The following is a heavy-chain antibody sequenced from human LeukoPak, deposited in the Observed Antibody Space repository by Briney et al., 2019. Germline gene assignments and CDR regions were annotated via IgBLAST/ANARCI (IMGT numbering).Heavy chain of an antibody. CDR1: GGSITSYY. D-gene: IGHD2-15*01. J-gene: IGHJ4*02. Sequence: PSETLSLTCTVSGGSITSYYWSWIRQPPGKGLEWIGYIYYSGSTNYNPSLKSRVTMSVDTSKDQFSLKPSFVTAADTAVYYCTRHVPYGGCSDYWGQGTLVIVSS. CDR3: TRHVPYGGCSDY. V-gene: IGHV4-59*08. CDR2: IYYSGST.